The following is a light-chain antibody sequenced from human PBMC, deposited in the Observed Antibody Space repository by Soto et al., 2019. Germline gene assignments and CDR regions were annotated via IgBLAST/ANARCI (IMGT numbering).Light chain of an antibody. CDR1: QSVSNNY. V-gene: IGKV3-20*01. J-gene: IGKJ1*01. Sequence: EIALTQSPATLSLFPGERAALSCRASQSVSNNYLAWYQQKPGQAPRLLIYGASNRATGIPDRFSGSGSGTDFTLTISRLEPEDFAVYYCQQYGSSGTFGQGTKVDIK. CDR3: QQYGSSGT. CDR2: GAS.